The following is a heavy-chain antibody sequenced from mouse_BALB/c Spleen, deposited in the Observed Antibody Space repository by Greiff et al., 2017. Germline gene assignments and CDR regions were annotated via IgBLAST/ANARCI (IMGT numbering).Heavy chain of an antibody. Sequence: EVKVVESGGGLVKPGGSLKLSCAASGFTFSSYAMSWVRQSPEKRLEWVAEISSGGSYTYYPDTVTGRFTISRDNAKNTLYLEMSSLRSEDTAMYYCARDRGRYDAYWYFDVWGAGTTVTVSS. CDR3: ARDRGRYDAYWYFDV. D-gene: IGHD2-14*01. CDR2: ISSGGSYT. CDR1: GFTFSSYA. J-gene: IGHJ1*01. V-gene: IGHV5-9-4*01.